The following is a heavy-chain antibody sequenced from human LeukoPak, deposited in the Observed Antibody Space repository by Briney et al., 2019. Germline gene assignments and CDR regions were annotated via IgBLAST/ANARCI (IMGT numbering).Heavy chain of an antibody. CDR2: INHSGST. V-gene: IGHV4-39*07. CDR3: ARVVVPAAKGVRNWFDP. Sequence: SETLSLTCTVSGGSITSSTYYWGWIRQPPGKGLEWIGEINHSGSTNYNPSLKSRVTISVDTSKNQFSLKLSSVTAADTAVYYCARVVVPAAKGVRNWFDPWGQGTTVTVSS. J-gene: IGHJ5*01. D-gene: IGHD2-2*01. CDR1: GGSITSSTYY.